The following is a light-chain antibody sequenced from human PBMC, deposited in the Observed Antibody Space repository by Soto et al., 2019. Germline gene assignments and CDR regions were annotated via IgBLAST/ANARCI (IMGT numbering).Light chain of an antibody. CDR1: QSISSW. V-gene: IGKV1-5*01. J-gene: IGKJ1*01. Sequence: DIQMTQSPSTLSASVGDRVTNTCRASQSISSWLAWYQQKPGKAPKLLIYDASSLESGVPSRFSGSGSGTEFTLTISSLQPDDFATYYCQQYSSYPWTFGQGTKVEIK. CDR3: QQYSSYPWT. CDR2: DAS.